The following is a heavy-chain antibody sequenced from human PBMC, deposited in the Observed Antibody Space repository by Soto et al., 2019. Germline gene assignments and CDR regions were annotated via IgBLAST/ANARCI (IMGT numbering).Heavy chain of an antibody. CDR1: GFTFTSYW. CDR3: AKHEGYCSTTTCSNFDY. D-gene: IGHD2-2*01. CDR2: IYPGDSDT. J-gene: IGHJ4*02. Sequence: LKISCKGSGFTFTSYWIAWVRQMPGKGLEWMGIIYPGDSDTSYSPSFQGQVTISADKSINTAYLHWSSLKASDTAIYYCAKHEGYCSTTTCSNFDYWGQGTLVTVSS. V-gene: IGHV5-51*01.